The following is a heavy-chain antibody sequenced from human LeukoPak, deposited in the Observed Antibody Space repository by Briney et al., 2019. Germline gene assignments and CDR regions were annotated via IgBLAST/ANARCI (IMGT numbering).Heavy chain of an antibody. V-gene: IGHV4-61*02. CDR3: ARSRWGYYMDV. CDR2: IYTSGST. D-gene: IGHD3-16*01. Sequence: PSETLSLTCTVSGGSISSGSYYWSWIRQPAGKGLEWIGRIYTSGSTNYNPSLKSRVTISVDTSKNQFSLKLSSVTAADTAVYYCARSRWGYYMDVWGKGTTVTISS. CDR1: GGSISSGSYY. J-gene: IGHJ6*03.